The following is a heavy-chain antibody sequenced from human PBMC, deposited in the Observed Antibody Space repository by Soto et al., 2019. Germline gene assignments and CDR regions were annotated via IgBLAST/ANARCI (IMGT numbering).Heavy chain of an antibody. CDR3: ARSKQGIAVAGTFDY. CDR2: INAGNGNT. J-gene: IGHJ4*02. D-gene: IGHD6-19*01. CDR1: GYTFTSYA. Sequence: GASVKVSCKASGYTFTSYAMHWVRQAPGQRLEWMGWINAGNGNTKYSQKFQGRVTIARDTSASTAYMELSSLRSEDTAVYYCARSKQGIAVAGTFDYWGQGTLVTVSS. V-gene: IGHV1-3*01.